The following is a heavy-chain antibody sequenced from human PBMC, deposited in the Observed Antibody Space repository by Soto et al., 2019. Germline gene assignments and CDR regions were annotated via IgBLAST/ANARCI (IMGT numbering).Heavy chain of an antibody. D-gene: IGHD5-12*01. CDR2: IYYSGSP. Sequence: SETLSLTCSVSGGSINNYYCSWIRQPPGKGLEWIGYIYYSGSPNYNPSLKSRVTISVDTSKNQFSLNLSSVTAADTAVYYCARDPVDGYAFFDSWGQGALVTV. J-gene: IGHJ5*02. CDR1: GGSINNYY. V-gene: IGHV4-59*01. CDR3: ARDPVDGYAFFDS.